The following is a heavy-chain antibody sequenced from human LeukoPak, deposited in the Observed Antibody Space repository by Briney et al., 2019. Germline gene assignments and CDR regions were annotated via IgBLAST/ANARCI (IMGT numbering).Heavy chain of an antibody. J-gene: IGHJ4*02. D-gene: IGHD3-22*01. CDR2: IYYSGST. V-gene: IGHV4-59*08. Sequence: SETLSLTCTVPGGSISSYYWSWIRQPPGKGLEWIGYIYYSGSTNYNPSLKSRVTISVDTSKNQFSLKLSSVTAADTAVYYCAKSDYYDSRTLDHWGQGTLVTVSS. CDR1: GGSISSYY. CDR3: AKSDYYDSRTLDH.